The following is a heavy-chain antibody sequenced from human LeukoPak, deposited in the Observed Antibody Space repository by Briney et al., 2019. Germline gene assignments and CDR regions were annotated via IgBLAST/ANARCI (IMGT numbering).Heavy chain of an antibody. V-gene: IGHV4-59*01. J-gene: IGHJ3*02. CDR2: IHYSGST. D-gene: IGHD6-19*01. CDR3: ARKIAVAGPAHAFDI. Sequence: PSETLSLTCTVSGGSISGYYWSWIRQPPGKGLEWIGYIHYSGSTNYNPSLKSRVTISVDTSKNQFSLKLSSVTAADTAVYYCARKIAVAGPAHAFDIWGQGTMVTVSS. CDR1: GGSISGYY.